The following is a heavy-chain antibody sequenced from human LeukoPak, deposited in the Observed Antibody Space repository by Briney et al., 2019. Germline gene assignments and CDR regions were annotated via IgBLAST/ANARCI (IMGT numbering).Heavy chain of an antibody. CDR1: GYSISSGYY. Sequence: SETLSLTCTVSGYSISSGYYWSWIRQPPGKGLEWIGYIYYSGSTNYNPSLKSRVTISVDTSKNQFSLKLSSVTAADTAVYYCASLTTVTSEGWDAFDIWGQGTMVTVSS. CDR2: IYYSGST. D-gene: IGHD4-17*01. V-gene: IGHV4-61*01. J-gene: IGHJ3*02. CDR3: ASLTTVTSEGWDAFDI.